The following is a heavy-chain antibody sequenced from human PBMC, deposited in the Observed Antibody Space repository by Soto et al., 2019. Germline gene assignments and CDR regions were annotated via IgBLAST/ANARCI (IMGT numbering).Heavy chain of an antibody. CDR2: ISGDSVHI. CDR3: ARFEMVSPVGFEP. CDR1: GFIFNSFS. D-gene: IGHD3-10*01. V-gene: IGHV3-21*01. J-gene: IGHJ5*02. Sequence: GGSLRLSCAASGFIFNSFSMNWVRRAPGKGLEWVASISGDSVHILYADSVKGRFTISRDDAKKSLFLHMNSLTVDDTAMYYCARFEMVSPVGFEPWGQGTLVTVSS.